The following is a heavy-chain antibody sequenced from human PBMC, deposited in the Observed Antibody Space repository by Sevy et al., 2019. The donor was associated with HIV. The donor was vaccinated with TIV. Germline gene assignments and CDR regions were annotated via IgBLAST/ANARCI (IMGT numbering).Heavy chain of an antibody. D-gene: IGHD6-19*01. CDR2: IGSTGPTI. V-gene: IGHV3-48*02. Sequence: GSPRLSCVASGFTFSRYSMNWVRQAPGKGLEWVSNIGSTGPTIYYADSVKGRFTISRDNAKNSLYLQMNSLREEDTAVYYCARPGSGWFEFDSWGQGTLVTVSS. CDR3: ARPGSGWFEFDS. J-gene: IGHJ4*02. CDR1: GFTFSRYS.